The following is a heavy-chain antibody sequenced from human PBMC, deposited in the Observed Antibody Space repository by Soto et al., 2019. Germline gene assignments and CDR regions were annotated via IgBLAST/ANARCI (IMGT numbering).Heavy chain of an antibody. V-gene: IGHV1-69*11. CDR3: AAGHYIDGSGYGD. CDR1: GGSFNTYA. J-gene: IGHJ4*02. Sequence: QVQLVQSGGEVKRPGSSVKISCKASGGSFNTYAISWMRQAPGHGLEWMGTVIVVLATSNYAQRFQGRVTITADDSTSTVYMEIRNLRSEDTAVYFCAAGHYIDGSGYGDWGQGTLVTVSS. CDR2: VIVVLATS. D-gene: IGHD3-22*01.